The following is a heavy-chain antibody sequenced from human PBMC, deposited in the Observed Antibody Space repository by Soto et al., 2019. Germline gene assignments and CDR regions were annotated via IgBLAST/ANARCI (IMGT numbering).Heavy chain of an antibody. J-gene: IGHJ6*02. Sequence: QVQLVQSGAEVKKPGASVKVSCKASGYAFTSNPIQCVRQAPGQSLEWVGWINVGNGDTRYSQKFQGRVTITRDTSASTVYMELSSLRSEDTAVYYCARDQGMLIFGGLMTKVRYYYGMDVWGQGTTVTVS. CDR1: GYAFTSNP. D-gene: IGHD3-16*01. V-gene: IGHV1-3*01. CDR2: INVGNGDT. CDR3: ARDQGMLIFGGLMTKVRYYYGMDV.